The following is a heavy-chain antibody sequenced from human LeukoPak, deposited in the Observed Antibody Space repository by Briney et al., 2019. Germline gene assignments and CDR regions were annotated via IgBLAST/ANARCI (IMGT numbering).Heavy chain of an antibody. D-gene: IGHD6-13*01. CDR1: GFTFRSYW. J-gene: IGHJ4*02. CDR3: ARFDSSSWYHYFDY. V-gene: IGHV3-74*01. Sequence: QSGGSLRLSCAASGFTFRSYWMHWVRQAPGKGLVWVSRINSDGSNTIYADSVKGRFTISRDNAKNTLYLQMNSLRAEDTAVYYCARFDSSSWYHYFDYWGQGTLVTVSS. CDR2: INSDGSNT.